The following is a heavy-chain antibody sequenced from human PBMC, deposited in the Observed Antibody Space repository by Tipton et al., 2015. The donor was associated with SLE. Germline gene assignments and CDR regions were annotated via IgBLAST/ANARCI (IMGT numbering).Heavy chain of an antibody. J-gene: IGHJ4*02. V-gene: IGHV3-74*01. CDR1: GFTFSSYW. CDR3: ARDRTRITVAGGFDY. D-gene: IGHD6-19*01. CDR2: INSDGTST. Sequence: GSLRLSCAASGFTFSSYWMHWVRQAPGKGLVWVSRINSDGTSTTYADSVKGRFTISRDNAKNTLYLQMNSLRAEDTAVYYCARDRTRITVAGGFDYWGQGTLVTVSS.